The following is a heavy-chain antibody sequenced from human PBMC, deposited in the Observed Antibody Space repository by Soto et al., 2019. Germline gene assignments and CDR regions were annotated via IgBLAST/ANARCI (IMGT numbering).Heavy chain of an antibody. J-gene: IGHJ3*02. CDR3: ARRGVGGFDI. CDR2: IHYSGST. D-gene: IGHD2-15*01. CDR1: GGSITSYS. V-gene: IGHV4-59*08. Sequence: SETLSLTCTVSGGSITSYSWSWIRQPPGKGLEWIGYIHYSGSTNYNPSLKSRVTISVDTSKKQFSLNLSSVTAADTAMYYCARRGVGGFDIWGQGTMVTVSS.